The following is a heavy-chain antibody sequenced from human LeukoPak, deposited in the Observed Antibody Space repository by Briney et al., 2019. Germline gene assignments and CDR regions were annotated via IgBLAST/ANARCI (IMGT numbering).Heavy chain of an antibody. CDR2: TYPAGNT. CDR3: VIGSLWKLSRFDY. V-gene: IGHV3-53*01. J-gene: IGHJ4*02. CDR1: GFTVISDY. Sequence: PGGSLTVSCAPSGFTVISDYMTWVRQAPGKGLEWVSVTYPAGNTFYADFVKGRFTISRDNSKNTLFLQMNSLRVEDTAVYYCVIGSLWKLSRFDYWGQGTLVTVSS. D-gene: IGHD3-3*01.